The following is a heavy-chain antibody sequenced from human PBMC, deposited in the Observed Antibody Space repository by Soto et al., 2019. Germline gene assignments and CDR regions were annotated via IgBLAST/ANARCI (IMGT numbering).Heavy chain of an antibody. Sequence: SETLSLTCTVSGGSISSYYWSWIRQPPGKGLEWIGYIYYSGSTNYNPSLKSRVTISVDTSKNQFSLKLSSVTAADTAVYYCDRAEIKWLSAFDIWGQGTMVT. CDR2: IYYSGST. D-gene: IGHD5-12*01. CDR3: DRAEIKWLSAFDI. J-gene: IGHJ3*02. CDR1: GGSISSYY. V-gene: IGHV4-59*01.